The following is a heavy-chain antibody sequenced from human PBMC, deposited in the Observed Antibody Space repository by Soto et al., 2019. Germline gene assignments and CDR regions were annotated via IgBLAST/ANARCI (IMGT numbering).Heavy chain of an antibody. V-gene: IGHV2-5*02. J-gene: IGHJ4*02. CDR1: GFSLSTSGLG. CDR2: IYWDDDK. Sequence: QITLKESGPTLVKPTQTLTLTCNFSGFSLSTSGLGVGWIRQTPGKALEWLVVIYWDDDKHYSPSLKSSLTIPKDPSKNQVLLTITNMDPVDTATYYCVHSENYRTQVWSYWGQGTLVTVSS. CDR3: VHSENYRTQVWSY. D-gene: IGHD5-18*01.